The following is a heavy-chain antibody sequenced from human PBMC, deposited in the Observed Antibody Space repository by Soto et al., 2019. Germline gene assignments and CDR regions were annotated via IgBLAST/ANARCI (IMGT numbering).Heavy chain of an antibody. CDR1: GFSVSTSGVG. Sequence: QITLKESGPTLVKPTQTLTLTCTFSGFSVSTSGVGVAWIRQPPGQALEWLALIYWDDDKRYGPFLQSRVTITKDTSNTQVVLTLTHMDPVDTATYYCAHKVGRGAGMDVWGQGTTVTVSS. J-gene: IGHJ6*02. CDR2: IYWDDDK. CDR3: AHKVGRGAGMDV. D-gene: IGHD2-15*01. V-gene: IGHV2-5*05.